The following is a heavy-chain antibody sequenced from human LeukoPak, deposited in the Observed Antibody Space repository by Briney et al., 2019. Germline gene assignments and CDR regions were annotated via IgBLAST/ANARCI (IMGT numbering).Heavy chain of an antibody. J-gene: IGHJ6*02. V-gene: IGHV1-18*01. CDR3: ARDTGDYGDSPEGLYYYYYGMDV. D-gene: IGHD4-17*01. Sequence: ASVKVSCKASGYTFTSYGISWVRRAPGQGLEWMGWISAYNGNTNYAQKLQGRVTMTTDTSTSTAYMELRSLRSDDTAVYYCARDTGDYGDSPEGLYYYYYGMDVWGQGTTVTVSS. CDR1: GYTFTSYG. CDR2: ISAYNGNT.